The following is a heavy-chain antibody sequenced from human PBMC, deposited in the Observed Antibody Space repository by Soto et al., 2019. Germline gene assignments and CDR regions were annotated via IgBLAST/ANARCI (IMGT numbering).Heavy chain of an antibody. V-gene: IGHV4-30-4*02. CDR1: GGSISSGDYY. CDR2: IYYSGST. D-gene: IGHD5-12*01. Sequence: SETLSLTCTVSGGSISSGDYYWSWIRQPPGKGLEWIGYIYYSGSTYYNPSLKSRVTISVDTSKNQFSLKLSSVIAADTAVYYCARAYGGFDNGLDVWGQGTAVTGSS. CDR3: ARAYGGFDNGLDV. J-gene: IGHJ6*02.